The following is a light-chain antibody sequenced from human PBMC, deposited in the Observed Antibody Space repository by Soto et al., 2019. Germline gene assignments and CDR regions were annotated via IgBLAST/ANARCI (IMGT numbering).Light chain of an antibody. V-gene: IGKV3-20*01. CDR2: AAS. J-gene: IGKJ3*01. Sequence: EIVLTQSPGTLSLSPGERATLSCRASQTVRTNYVAWYQQRPGQAPRLLIYAASNRAAGIPDRFSGSASGPDFTLTISRVEPEDFAVYYCQQHASSPFTFGPGTKVDIK. CDR1: QTVRTNY. CDR3: QQHASSPFT.